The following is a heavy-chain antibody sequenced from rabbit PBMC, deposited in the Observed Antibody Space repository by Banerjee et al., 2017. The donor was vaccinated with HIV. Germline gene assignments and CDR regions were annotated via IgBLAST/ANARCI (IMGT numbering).Heavy chain of an antibody. V-gene: IGHV1S40*01. CDR2: IWNGDGIS. CDR1: GFDFSSNA. CDR3: ARDFRL. Sequence: QSLEESGGDLVKPGASLTLTCTASGFDFSSNAMCWVRQAPGKGLEWIACIWNGDGISNYASWAKDRFTISKTSSTTVTLQMTSLTAADTAAYFCARDFRLWGQGTLVTVS. J-gene: IGHJ6*01.